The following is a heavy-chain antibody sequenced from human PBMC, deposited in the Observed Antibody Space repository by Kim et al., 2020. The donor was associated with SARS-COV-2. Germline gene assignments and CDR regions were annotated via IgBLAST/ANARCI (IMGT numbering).Heavy chain of an antibody. J-gene: IGHJ4*02. Sequence: SETLSLTCAVYGGSFSGYYWSWIRQPPGKGLEWIGEINHSGSTNYNPSLKSRVTISVDTSKNQFSLKLSSVTAADTAVYYCARGKGQGYSRLVPFDYWGQGTLVTVSS. CDR2: INHSGST. D-gene: IGHD2-15*01. V-gene: IGHV4-34*01. CDR3: ARGKGQGYSRLVPFDY. CDR1: GGSFSGYY.